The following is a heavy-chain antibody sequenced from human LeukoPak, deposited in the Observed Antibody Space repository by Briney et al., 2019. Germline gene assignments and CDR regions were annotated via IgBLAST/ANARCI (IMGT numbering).Heavy chain of an antibody. Sequence: GGSLRLSCAASGFTFDDYAMHWVRQAPGKGLEWVSGISWNSGSIGYADSVKGRFTISRDNAKNSLYLQMNSLRAEDTALYYCAKDAKLLWFGESIYYFDYWGQGTLVTVSS. J-gene: IGHJ4*02. CDR1: GFTFDDYA. CDR3: AKDAKLLWFGESIYYFDY. D-gene: IGHD3-10*01. CDR2: ISWNSGSI. V-gene: IGHV3-9*01.